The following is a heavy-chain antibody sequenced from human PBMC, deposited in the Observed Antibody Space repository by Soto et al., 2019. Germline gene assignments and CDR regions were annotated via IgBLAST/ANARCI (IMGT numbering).Heavy chain of an antibody. CDR1: GFTFTSSA. Sequence: GPSVKVSFKASGFTFTSSAVQWVRQARGQRLEWIGWIVVGSGNTNYAQRFQERVTITRDMSTSTAYMELSSLRSEDTAVYYCAADPYYYDSSNYYSFDYWGQGTLVTVSS. D-gene: IGHD3-22*01. CDR3: AADPYYYDSSNYYSFDY. J-gene: IGHJ4*02. V-gene: IGHV1-58*01. CDR2: IVVGSGNT.